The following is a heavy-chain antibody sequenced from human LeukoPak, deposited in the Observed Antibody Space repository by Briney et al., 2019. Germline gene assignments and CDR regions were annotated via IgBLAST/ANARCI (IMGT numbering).Heavy chain of an antibody. D-gene: IGHD2-8*01. J-gene: IGHJ5*02. CDR1: GGAISSYY. V-gene: IGHV4-59*08. CDR2: IYYSGST. CDR3: ARVLGYCTNGVCYKNWFDP. Sequence: SETLSLTCTVSGGAISSYYWSWIRQPPAKGLEWIGYIYYSGSTNYNPSLKSRVTISVDTSKNQLSLKLSSVTAADTAVYYCARVLGYCTNGVCYKNWFDPWGQGTLVTVSS.